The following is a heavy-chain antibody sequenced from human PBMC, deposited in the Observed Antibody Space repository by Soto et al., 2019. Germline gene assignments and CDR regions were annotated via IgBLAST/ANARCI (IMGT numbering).Heavy chain of an antibody. CDR1: GYSFTTYW. D-gene: IGHD2-2*01. CDR3: ARGYCTTTICDPWFDP. CDR2: IYPGDSDT. Sequence: GESLKISCTGIGYSFTTYWIGWVRQMPGKGLEWMGIIYPGDSDTRYSPSFQGQVTISADKSITTVYLQWSGLKASDTAMYYCARGYCTTTICDPWFDPWGQGTLVTVSS. J-gene: IGHJ5*02. V-gene: IGHV5-51*01.